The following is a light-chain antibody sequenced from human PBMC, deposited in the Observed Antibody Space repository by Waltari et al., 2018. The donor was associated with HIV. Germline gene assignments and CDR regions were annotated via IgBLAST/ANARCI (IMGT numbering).Light chain of an antibody. CDR1: DSIGNN. CDR2: GAS. CDR3: HQHNYSPRS. Sequence: MTQSPATLSVSPGGSAPISCRTSDSIGNNLIWYQQRPGQAPRVLIYGASTRAPGIPGRITGSGSGTEFTLTINNLQPEDTAVYYCHQHNYSPRSFGQGTRVDLK. V-gene: IGKV3-15*01. J-gene: IGKJ1*01.